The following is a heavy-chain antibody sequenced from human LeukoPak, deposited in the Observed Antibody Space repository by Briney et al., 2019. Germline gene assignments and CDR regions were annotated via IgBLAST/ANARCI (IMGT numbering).Heavy chain of an antibody. J-gene: IGHJ3*02. CDR2: ICYSGSA. CDR3: ARPVAMVGELMGAFHI. D-gene: IGHD3-10*01. V-gene: IGHV4-39*01. Sequence: SETLSLTCSVWGGSIRSRSDFGGWGRQPPGDGLVLIGCICYSGSAYYNPSLMSRVTISVDTYKIQFSLKMSPATAADTAVYYCARPVAMVGELMGAFHIWGKGTMVTASS. CDR1: GGSIRSRSDF.